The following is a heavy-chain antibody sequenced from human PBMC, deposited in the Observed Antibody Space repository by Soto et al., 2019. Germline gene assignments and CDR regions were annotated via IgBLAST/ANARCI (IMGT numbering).Heavy chain of an antibody. V-gene: IGHV1-2*02. CDR3: ATSPYCSGASCYSAY. CDR1: GYSFTAYY. J-gene: IGHJ4*02. Sequence: QVQLVQSGAEVKKPGASVKVSCKASGYSFTAYYLHWVRQAPGQGLEWMGWINPNSGGTDFAQKFQGRVTMTRDTSISTAYMELSRLRSDDTAVYYCATSPYCSGASCYSAYWGQGTLVTVSS. CDR2: INPNSGGT. D-gene: IGHD2-15*01.